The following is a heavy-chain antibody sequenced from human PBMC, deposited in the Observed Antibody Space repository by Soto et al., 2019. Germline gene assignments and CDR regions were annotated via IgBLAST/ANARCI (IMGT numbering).Heavy chain of an antibody. CDR3: SRGGYCSSTSCRYYYYYGMDV. Sequence: GGSLRLSCAASGFTLSSYGMHWVRQAPGKGLEWVAVIWSDGNNKYYADSVKGRFTISRDNSKNTLYLQMNSLRAEDTALYSCSRGGYCSSTSCRYYYYYGMDVWGQGTTVTVSS. D-gene: IGHD2-2*01. V-gene: IGHV3-33*01. CDR1: GFTLSSYG. CDR2: IWSDGNNK. J-gene: IGHJ6*02.